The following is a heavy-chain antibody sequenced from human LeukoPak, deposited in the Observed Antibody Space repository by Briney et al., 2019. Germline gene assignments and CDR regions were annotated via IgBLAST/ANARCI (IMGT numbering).Heavy chain of an antibody. CDR1: GFTFSSYW. CDR2: IKQDGSEK. CDR3: SRGLGQPVDS. Sequence: GGSLRLSCAASGFTFSSYWMSWVRQAPGKGLEWVANIKQDGSEKYYVDSAKGRFTISRDNAKNTLYLQMNSLTVEDTAVYYCSRGLGQPVDSWGQGTLVTVSS. D-gene: IGHD6-6*01. J-gene: IGHJ4*02. V-gene: IGHV3-7*01.